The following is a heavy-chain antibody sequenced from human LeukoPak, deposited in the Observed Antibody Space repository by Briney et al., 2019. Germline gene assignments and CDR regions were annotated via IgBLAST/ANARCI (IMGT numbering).Heavy chain of an antibody. CDR3: ARCTNVYRTPDY. CDR1: GFSFSTSG. J-gene: IGHJ4*02. Sequence: GGSLRLSCAASGFSFSTSGMHWVRQAPGKGLEGVAYIRYDGSNQYYPDSVKGRFTISRDNSENTLYLQMNSLRAEDTAVYYCARCTNVYRTPDYWGQGTLVAVSS. D-gene: IGHD2-8*01. CDR2: IRYDGSNQ. V-gene: IGHV3-30*02.